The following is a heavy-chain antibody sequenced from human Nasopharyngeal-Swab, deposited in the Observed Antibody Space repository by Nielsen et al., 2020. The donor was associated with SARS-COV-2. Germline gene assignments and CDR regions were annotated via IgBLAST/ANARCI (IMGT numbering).Heavy chain of an antibody. Sequence: SETLSLTCTVSGGSISGYYWSWIRQPPGEGLEWIGYIYYSGSTNYNPSLGSQVTISVDTSKNQFSLHLTSVAAADTAMYYCARRTTYDHFDYWGQGILVTVSS. CDR3: ARRTTYDHFDY. CDR1: GGSISGYY. CDR2: IYYSGST. J-gene: IGHJ4*02. D-gene: IGHD1-1*01. V-gene: IGHV4-59*01.